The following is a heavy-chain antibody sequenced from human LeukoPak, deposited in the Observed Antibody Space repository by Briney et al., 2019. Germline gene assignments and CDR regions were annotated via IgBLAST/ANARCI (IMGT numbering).Heavy chain of an antibody. D-gene: IGHD5-18*01. CDR1: GFTFSSYN. V-gene: IGHV3-30-3*01. CDR2: ISYDGSNK. Sequence: GGSLRLSCVASGFTFSSYNMHWVRQAPGKGLEWVAVISYDGSNKYYADSVKGRSTISRDNSKNTLYLQVNSLRPEDTVVYYCGRDTVGYGGAFDIWGQGTMVTVSS. CDR3: GRDTVGYGGAFDI. J-gene: IGHJ3*02.